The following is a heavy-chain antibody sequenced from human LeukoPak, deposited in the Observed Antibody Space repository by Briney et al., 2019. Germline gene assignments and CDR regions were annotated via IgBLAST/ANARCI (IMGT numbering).Heavy chain of an antibody. V-gene: IGHV4-38-2*01. D-gene: IGHD6-13*01. Sequence: PSETLSLTCAVSGYSISSGYYWGWIRQPPRKGLEWIGSIYHNRNTYYNPSLKSRVTISVDTSKNEFSLKLSSVTAADTAVYYCARAYHSSWYLNWFDPWGQGTLVTVSS. J-gene: IGHJ5*02. CDR2: IYHNRNT. CDR1: GYSISSGYY. CDR3: ARAYHSSWYLNWFDP.